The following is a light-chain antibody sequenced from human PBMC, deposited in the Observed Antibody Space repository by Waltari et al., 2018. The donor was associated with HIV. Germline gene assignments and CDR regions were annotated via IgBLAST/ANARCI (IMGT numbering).Light chain of an antibody. J-gene: IGLJ2*01. CDR1: SSNIGRET. CDR3: ATWDDSLNGVI. Sequence: QSVLTQPPSASGTPGQRVTISCSGSSSNIGRETVHWYQQLPGTAPKLLIYSNNQRPSGVPDRFSGSKSGTSASLAISGLQSEDEADYYCATWDDSLNGVIFGGGTKLTVL. V-gene: IGLV1-44*01. CDR2: SNN.